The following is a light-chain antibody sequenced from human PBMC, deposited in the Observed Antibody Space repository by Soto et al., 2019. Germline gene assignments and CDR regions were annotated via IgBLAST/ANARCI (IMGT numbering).Light chain of an antibody. CDR1: GSDVGGYNY. J-gene: IGLJ1*01. CDR2: DVT. CDR3: SSYTSSATLDV. V-gene: IGLV2-14*01. Sequence: QSALTQPASVSGSPGQSITISCTGTGSDVGGYNYVSWYQHHPGKAPKLMIYDVTNRPSGVSDRFSGSKSGNTASLTISGLQAEDEADYYCSSYTSSATLDVFGTGTKVTVL.